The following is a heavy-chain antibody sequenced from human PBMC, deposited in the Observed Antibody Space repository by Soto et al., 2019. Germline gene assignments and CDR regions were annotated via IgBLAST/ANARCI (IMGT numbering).Heavy chain of an antibody. CDR2: ISGSGGST. V-gene: IGHV3-23*01. J-gene: IGHJ6*02. CDR1: GFTFSSYA. CDR3: AKLQTGTAHRYGMDV. D-gene: IGHD1-1*01. Sequence: GESLRLSCAASGFTFSSYAMSWVRQAPGKGLEWVSAISGSGGSTYYADSVKGRFTISRDNSKDTLYLQMNSLRAEDTAVYYCAKLQTGTAHRYGMDVWGQGTTVTVSS.